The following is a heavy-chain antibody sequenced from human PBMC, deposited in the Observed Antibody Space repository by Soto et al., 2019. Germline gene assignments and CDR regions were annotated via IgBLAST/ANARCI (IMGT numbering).Heavy chain of an antibody. J-gene: IGHJ6*02. CDR2: VIPIFGTA. CDR3: ARDRRPAEDGGSPLLEGDYYYGMDV. D-gene: IGHD2-15*01. CDR1: GGTFSSYA. Sequence: HVQLVQSGAEVKKPGSSVKVSCKASGGTFSSYAISWVRQAPGQGLEWMGGVIPIFGTANYAQKFQGRLTLPEDASTSTSYIELSRLRAEDSAVYYCARDRRPAEDGGSPLLEGDYYYGMDVWGQGTTVTVSS. V-gene: IGHV1-69*01.